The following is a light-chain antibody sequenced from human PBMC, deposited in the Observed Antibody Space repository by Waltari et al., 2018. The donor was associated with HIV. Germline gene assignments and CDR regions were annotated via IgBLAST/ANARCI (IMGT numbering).Light chain of an antibody. CDR1: SGHSSNA. CDR2: VNSDGSH. CDR3: QTWGSGIRV. J-gene: IGLJ3*02. Sequence: QLALAQSPSASASLGASVKLTCTLSSGHSSNAIAWHQQQPEKGPRYLMKVNSDGSHIKGDGIPDRFSGSSSGAERYLTISVLQSEDEADYYCQTWGSGIRVFGGGTKLTVL. V-gene: IGLV4-69*01.